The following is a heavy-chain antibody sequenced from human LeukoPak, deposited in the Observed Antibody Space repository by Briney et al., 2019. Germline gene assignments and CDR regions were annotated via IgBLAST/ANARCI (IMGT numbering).Heavy chain of an antibody. D-gene: IGHD3-3*01. CDR1: GGSISSSSYY. CDR2: IYYSGGT. CDR3: ASRGFLEWFY. J-gene: IGHJ4*02. V-gene: IGHV4-39*07. Sequence: SETLSLTCTVSGGSISSSSYYWGWIRQPPGKGLEWIGSIYYSGGTYYNPSLKSRVTISVDTSKNQFSLKLSSVTAADTAVYYCASRGFLEWFYWGQGTLVTVSS.